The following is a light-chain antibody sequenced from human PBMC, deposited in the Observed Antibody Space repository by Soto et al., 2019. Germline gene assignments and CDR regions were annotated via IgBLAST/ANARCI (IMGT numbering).Light chain of an antibody. CDR2: KAC. J-gene: IGKJ1*01. CDR1: QSTSTW. V-gene: IGKV1-5*03. CDR3: QQYGRYRT. Sequence: DIQMTQSPSTLSASVGDRVTITCRASQSTSTWLAWYQHKPGKAPNLLIYKACSLESGVPSRFSGSGSGTEFTLTISSLQPDDVATYYCQQYGRYRTFGQGTKVEIK.